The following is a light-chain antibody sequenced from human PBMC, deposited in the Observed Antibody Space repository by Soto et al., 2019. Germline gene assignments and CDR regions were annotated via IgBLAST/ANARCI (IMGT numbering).Light chain of an antibody. CDR2: GDN. J-gene: IGLJ2*01. V-gene: IGLV1-40*01. CDR1: SSNIGSFYD. CDR3: QSYDNSLNHVV. Sequence: QSVLTQPPSVSGAPGQRVTIPCTGSSSNIGSFYDVHWYQQLPGTVPKLLIYGDNNRTSGVPDRFSVSKSGTAASLAITGLQAEDEADYYCQSYDNSLNHVVFGGGTQLTVL.